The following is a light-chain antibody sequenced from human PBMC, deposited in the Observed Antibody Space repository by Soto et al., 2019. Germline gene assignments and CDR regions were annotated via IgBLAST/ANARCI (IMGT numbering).Light chain of an antibody. J-gene: IGKJ1*01. CDR2: GPS. CDR3: QQYTHWPVWS. Sequence: EIVLTQSPATLSVSPGERATLSCRASQSISSNLAWYQQKPGQAPRLLIYGPSTRATGVPARFSGSGSGTEFTLTISSLQSEDFAMCYCQQYTHWPVWSFGQGTKVEIK. CDR1: QSISSN. V-gene: IGKV3-15*01.